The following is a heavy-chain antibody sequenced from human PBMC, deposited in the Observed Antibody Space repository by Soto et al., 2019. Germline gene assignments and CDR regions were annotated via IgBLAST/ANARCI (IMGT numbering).Heavy chain of an antibody. CDR1: CYTFSSYG. CDR3: ARGSVGYDSSGYDAFDI. V-gene: IGHV1-18*01. J-gene: IGHJ3*02. Sequence: ASGKVSCKASCYTFSSYGISWVRPAPGQRLEWMGWISAYNGNTNYEQKLQGRVTMTTDTSTSTAYMELRRLRSDDTAVYYCARGSVGYDSSGYDAFDIWGQRSMVPVSS. D-gene: IGHD3-22*01. CDR2: ISAYNGNT.